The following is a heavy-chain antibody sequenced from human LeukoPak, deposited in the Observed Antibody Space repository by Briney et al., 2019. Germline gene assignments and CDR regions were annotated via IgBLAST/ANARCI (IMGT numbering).Heavy chain of an antibody. Sequence: ASVKVSCKVSGYTLTELSMHWVRQAPGKGLEWMGGFDPEDGETIYAQKFQGRVTMTEDTSTDTAYMELSSPRSEDTAVYYCATGYSSGWQTQFFDYWGQGTLVTVSS. CDR2: FDPEDGET. CDR3: ATGYSSGWQTQFFDY. J-gene: IGHJ4*02. D-gene: IGHD6-19*01. V-gene: IGHV1-24*01. CDR1: GYTLTELS.